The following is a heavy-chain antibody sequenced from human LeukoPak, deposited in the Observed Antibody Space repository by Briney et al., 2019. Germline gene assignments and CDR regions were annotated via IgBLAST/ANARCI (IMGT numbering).Heavy chain of an antibody. V-gene: IGHV4-39*07. CDR1: GGSISSSSYY. J-gene: IGHJ3*02. CDR3: ARRITVSRAFDI. CDR2: IYYSGST. Sequence: SETLSLTCTVSGGSISSSSYYWGWIRQPPGKGLEWIGSIYYSGSTYYNPSLKSRVTISVDTSKNQFSLKLSSVTAADTAVYYCARRITVSRAFDIWGQGTMVTVSS.